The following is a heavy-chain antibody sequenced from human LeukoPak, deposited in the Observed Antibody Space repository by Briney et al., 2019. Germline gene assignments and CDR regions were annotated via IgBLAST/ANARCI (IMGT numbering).Heavy chain of an antibody. Sequence: ASVKVSCKASGYTFTGSYMHWVRQAPGQGREWMGRINPNSGGTNYAQKFSGRVTMTRDTSTSTAYMELSRLRADDTAVYCCARRYYDSSGSEAFDYWGQGTLVTVSS. CDR3: ARRYYDSSGSEAFDY. J-gene: IGHJ4*02. V-gene: IGHV1-2*06. D-gene: IGHD3-22*01. CDR2: INPNSGGT. CDR1: GYTFTGSY.